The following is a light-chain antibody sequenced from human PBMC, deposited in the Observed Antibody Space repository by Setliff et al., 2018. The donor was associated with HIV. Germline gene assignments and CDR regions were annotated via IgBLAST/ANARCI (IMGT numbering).Light chain of an antibody. CDR1: ISDVNGYNY. CDR3: SSYAGSTV. Sequence: QSALTQPPSASGSPGQSVTISCSGTISDVNGYNYVSWYQQHPGKAPKLVIFDVDKRPSGVPDRFSGSKSGNTASLTVSGLQAEDGADYYCSSYAGSTVFGTGTKVTVL. V-gene: IGLV2-8*01. CDR2: DVD. J-gene: IGLJ1*01.